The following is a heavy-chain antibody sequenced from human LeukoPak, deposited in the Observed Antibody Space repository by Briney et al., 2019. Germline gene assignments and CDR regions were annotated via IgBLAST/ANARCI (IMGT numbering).Heavy chain of an antibody. V-gene: IGHV3-9*01. CDR2: ISWNSGSI. Sequence: GGSLRLSCAASGLTFDDYAMPWVRQAPGKGLEWVSGISWNSGSIGYADSVKGRFTISRDNAKNSLYLQMNSLRAEDTALYYCAKGIVVVPAAPFDYWGQGTLVTVSS. J-gene: IGHJ4*02. D-gene: IGHD2-2*01. CDR3: AKGIVVVPAAPFDY. CDR1: GLTFDDYA.